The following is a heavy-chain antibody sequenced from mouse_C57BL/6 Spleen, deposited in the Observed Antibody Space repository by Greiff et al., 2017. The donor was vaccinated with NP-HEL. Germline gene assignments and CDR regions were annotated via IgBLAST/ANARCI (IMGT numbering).Heavy chain of an antibody. CDR1: GFTFSNYW. CDR3: TGEAHLYDGYYGGDY. Sequence: EVKLLESGGGLVQPGGSMKLSCVASGFTFSNYWMNWVRQSPEKGLEWVAQIRLKSDNYATHYAVSVKGRFTISRDDSKSSVDQQMHNRRAEDTGIYYCTGEAHLYDGYYGGDYWGQGTTLTVSS. V-gene: IGHV6-3*01. J-gene: IGHJ2*01. CDR2: IRLKSDNYAT. D-gene: IGHD2-3*01.